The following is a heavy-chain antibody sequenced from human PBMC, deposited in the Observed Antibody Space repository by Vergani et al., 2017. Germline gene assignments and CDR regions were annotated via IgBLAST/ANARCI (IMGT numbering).Heavy chain of an antibody. CDR2: ISSGRSYI. D-gene: IGHD5-12*01. V-gene: IGHV3-21*01. J-gene: IGHJ4*02. CDR1: GFTFGSST. Sequence: EVQLVESGGGLVKPGDSPRLSCVASGFTFGSSTMIWVRQAPGKGLEWVSSISSGRSYIYYAASVKGRFTISRDNAKNSLYLQMNSLRAEDTAVYYCARDLTRYSTASRRYFDYWGQGTLVTVSS. CDR3: ARDLTRYSTASRRYFDY.